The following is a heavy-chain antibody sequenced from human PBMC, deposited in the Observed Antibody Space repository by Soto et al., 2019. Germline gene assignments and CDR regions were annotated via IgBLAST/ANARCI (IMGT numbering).Heavy chain of an antibody. Sequence: SVKVSCKASGGTFSSYAISWVRQAPGQGLEWMGGIIPIFGTANYAQKFQGRVTITADESTSTAYMELSSLRSEDTAVYYCAREVDTAMVPSYYFDYWGQGALVTVSS. D-gene: IGHD5-18*01. V-gene: IGHV1-69*13. CDR2: IIPIFGTA. CDR3: AREVDTAMVPSYYFDY. J-gene: IGHJ4*02. CDR1: GGTFSSYA.